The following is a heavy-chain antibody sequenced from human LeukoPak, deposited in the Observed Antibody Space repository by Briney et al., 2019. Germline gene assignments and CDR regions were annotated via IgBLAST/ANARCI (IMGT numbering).Heavy chain of an antibody. Sequence: PSETLSLTCTVSGGSISSYYWSWIRQPPGKGLEWIGYIYYSGSTNYNPSLKSRVTISVDTSKNQFSLRLNSVTAADTAVYYCARGLITMVRGVIKLDAFDIWGQGTMVTVSS. J-gene: IGHJ3*02. D-gene: IGHD3-10*01. CDR1: GGSISSYY. V-gene: IGHV4-59*01. CDR3: ARGLITMVRGVIKLDAFDI. CDR2: IYYSGST.